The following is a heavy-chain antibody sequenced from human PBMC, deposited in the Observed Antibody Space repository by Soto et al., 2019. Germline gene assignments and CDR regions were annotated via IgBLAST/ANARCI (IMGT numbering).Heavy chain of an antibody. J-gene: IGHJ4*02. Sequence: GSLRLSCVASGFTLSDRYMDWVRQAPGVGLEWVARIRNKANSYTTEYAASVKGRFIISRDDSKDSVYLQMNSLKTEDTAVYFCARGSEPTRREFDFWGPGTLVTVSS. CDR1: GFTLSDRY. D-gene: IGHD1-26*01. CDR3: ARGSEPTRREFDF. V-gene: IGHV3-72*01. CDR2: IRNKANSYTT.